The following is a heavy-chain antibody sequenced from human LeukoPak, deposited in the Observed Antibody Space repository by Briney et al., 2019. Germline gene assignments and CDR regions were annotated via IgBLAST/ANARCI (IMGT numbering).Heavy chain of an antibody. D-gene: IGHD2-15*01. J-gene: IGHJ6*03. CDR2: ISYDGSNK. Sequence: GRSLRLSCAASGFTFSSYAMHWVRQAPGKGLEWVAVISYDGSNKYYADSVKGRFTISRDNSKNTLYLQMNNLRVEDTALYYCAKRHCRGGTCYSDSYYLDVWGKGTTVTVSS. V-gene: IGHV3-30*04. CDR3: AKRHCRGGTCYSDSYYLDV. CDR1: GFTFSSYA.